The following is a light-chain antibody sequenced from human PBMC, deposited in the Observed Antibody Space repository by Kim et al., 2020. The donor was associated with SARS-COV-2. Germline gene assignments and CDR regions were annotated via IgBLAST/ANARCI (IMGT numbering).Light chain of an antibody. Sequence: SYELTQPPSVSVSPGQTASITCSGDKLGDKYACWYQQKPGQSPVLVIYQDSKRPSGIPARFSGSNSGNTATLTISGTQAMDEADYYCQACDSSKVVF. V-gene: IGLV3-1*01. CDR1: KLGDKY. J-gene: IGLJ2*01. CDR2: QDS. CDR3: QACDSSKVV.